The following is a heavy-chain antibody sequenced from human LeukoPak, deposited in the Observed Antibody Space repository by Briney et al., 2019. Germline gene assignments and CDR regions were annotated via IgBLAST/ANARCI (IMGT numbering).Heavy chain of an antibody. J-gene: IGHJ4*02. D-gene: IGHD3-10*01. CDR1: GGSISSSSYH. CDR3: VQGGLWFFY. Sequence: PSETLSLTCTVSGGSISSSSYHWGWIRQPPGKGLEWIGSIYYSGSTYYNPSLKSRVTISVDTSKNQFSLKLSSVTAADTAVYYCVQGGLWFFYWGQGTLVTVSS. CDR2: IYYSGST. V-gene: IGHV4-39*01.